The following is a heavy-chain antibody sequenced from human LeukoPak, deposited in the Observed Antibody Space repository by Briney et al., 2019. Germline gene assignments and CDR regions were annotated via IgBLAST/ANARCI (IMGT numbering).Heavy chain of an antibody. CDR2: IYWDDDK. Sequence: KVSGPTLVKPPQTLTLTCTFSGFSLSTRGVGVGWIRQPPGKALEWLALIYWDDDKRYSPSLKSRLTITKHTSKNQVVLTMTNMDPVDTATYYCAHVDTAMASGYWGQGTLVTVSS. D-gene: IGHD5-18*01. J-gene: IGHJ4*02. CDR3: AHVDTAMASGY. V-gene: IGHV2-5*02. CDR1: GFSLSTRGVG.